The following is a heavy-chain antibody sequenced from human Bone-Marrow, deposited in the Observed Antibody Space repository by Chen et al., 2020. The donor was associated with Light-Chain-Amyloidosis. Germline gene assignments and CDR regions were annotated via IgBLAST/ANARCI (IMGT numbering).Heavy chain of an antibody. CDR3: ARGIGVGGHNWFDP. CDR2: IIPIFGTA. J-gene: IGHJ5*02. D-gene: IGHD3-3*01. Sequence: VQSGAEVKKPGSSVKVSCKASGGTFSSYAISWVRQAPGQGLEWMGWIIPIFGTANYAQKFQGRVTITADESTSTAYXXXXSLRSEDTAVYYCARGIGVGGHNWFDPWGQGTLVTVSS. V-gene: IGHV1-69*01. CDR1: GGTFSSYA.